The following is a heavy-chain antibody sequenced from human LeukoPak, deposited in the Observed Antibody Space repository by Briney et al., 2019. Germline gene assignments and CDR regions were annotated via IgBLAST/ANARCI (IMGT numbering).Heavy chain of an antibody. J-gene: IGHJ4*02. CDR1: GFTFRNFW. Sequence: PGGSLSLSCAASGFTFRNFWMSWVRPAPGRGLEWVANIHPEGNEKYHVESVKGRFTISRDNAKSSLFLQMNGLRAEDTAVYYCARGDAFSGDHWGQGTLVTVSS. V-gene: IGHV3-7*04. CDR2: IHPEGNEK. CDR3: ARGDAFSGDH.